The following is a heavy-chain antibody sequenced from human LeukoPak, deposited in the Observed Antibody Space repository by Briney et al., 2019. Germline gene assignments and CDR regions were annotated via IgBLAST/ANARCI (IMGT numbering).Heavy chain of an antibody. J-gene: IGHJ4*02. D-gene: IGHD4-17*01. Sequence: SGTLSLTCAVSGGSIRSSNWWSWFRQPPDKGLEWIGEIYHSGTTNYSPSLKSRVTISVDKSKNQFSLRLNSVTAADTAVYYCARRDLSVTIYNWGQGTLVTVS. CDR1: GGSIRSSNW. V-gene: IGHV4-4*02. CDR3: ARRDLSVTIYN. CDR2: IYHSGTT.